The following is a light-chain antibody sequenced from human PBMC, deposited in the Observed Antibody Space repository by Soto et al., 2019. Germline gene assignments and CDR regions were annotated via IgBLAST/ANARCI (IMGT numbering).Light chain of an antibody. V-gene: IGKV1-5*03. CDR1: QTISNW. J-gene: IGKJ1*01. CDR3: QQYNFYWT. CDR2: KAS. Sequence: DIQMTQSPSTLPASVGDRVTITCRASQTISNWLAWYQQKPGKVPKLLIYKASSLESGVPSRFSGSGSGTEFTLTISSLQPDDFETYYCQQYNFYWTFGQGTKVEIK.